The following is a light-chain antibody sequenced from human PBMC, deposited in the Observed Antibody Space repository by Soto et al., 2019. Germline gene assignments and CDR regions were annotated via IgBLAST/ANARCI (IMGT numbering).Light chain of an antibody. CDR2: AAS. Sequence: DIQLTQSPSFLSASVGDRVTITCRASQGINNYLAWYQQKPGKAPKLLIYAASTLQSGVPSGFRGSGSGTEYTLTISSLQPEDFATYYCQQLDSYPLTFGGGTKLEIK. J-gene: IGKJ4*01. V-gene: IGKV1-9*01. CDR1: QGINNY. CDR3: QQLDSYPLT.